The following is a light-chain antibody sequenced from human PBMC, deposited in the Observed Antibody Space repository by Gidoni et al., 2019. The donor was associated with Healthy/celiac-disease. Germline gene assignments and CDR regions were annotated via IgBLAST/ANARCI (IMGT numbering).Light chain of an antibody. V-gene: IGKV1-8*01. CDR1: HGISSY. J-gene: IGKJ2*01. CDR3: QQYYSYPRT. CDR2: AAS. Sequence: AIRLTQSPSSFSASTGDRVTITCRASHGISSYLAWYQQKPGKAPKLLIYAASTLQTGIPARSSGSGSGTDFTLTISCLQSEDFATYYCQQYYSYPRTFGQGTKLEIK.